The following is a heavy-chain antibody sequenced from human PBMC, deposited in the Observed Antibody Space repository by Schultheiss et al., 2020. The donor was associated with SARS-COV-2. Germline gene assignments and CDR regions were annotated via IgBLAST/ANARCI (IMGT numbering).Heavy chain of an antibody. V-gene: IGHV4-61*01. J-gene: IGHJ3*02. D-gene: IGHD3-16*01. CDR1: GGSVSKTNYY. CDR3: ARYEDAFDI. Sequence: SETLSLTCTVSGGSVSKTNYYWGWIRQPPGKGLEWIGYMHYTGSTNYNPSLKSRVTMSVDTSSNQFSLNLTSVTAADTAVYYCARYEDAFDIWGQGTMVTVSS. CDR2: MHYTGST.